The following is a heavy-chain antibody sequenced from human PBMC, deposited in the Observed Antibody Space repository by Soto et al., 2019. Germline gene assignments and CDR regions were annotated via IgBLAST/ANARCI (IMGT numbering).Heavy chain of an antibody. CDR3: ARTTAVPNTLRSRYFFDY. V-gene: IGHV4-34*01. CDR2: INHSGST. J-gene: IGHJ4*02. D-gene: IGHD4-17*01. Sequence: SETLSLTCAVYGGSFSGYYWSWIRQPPGTGLEWIGEINHSGSTNYNPSLKSRVTISVDTSKNQFSLRLSSVTTADTALYYCARTTAVPNTLRSRYFFDYWGQGTLVTVSS. CDR1: GGSFSGYY.